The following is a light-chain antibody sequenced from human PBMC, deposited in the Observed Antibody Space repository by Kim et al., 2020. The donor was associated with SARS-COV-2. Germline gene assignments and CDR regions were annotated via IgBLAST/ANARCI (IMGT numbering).Light chain of an antibody. J-gene: IGKJ1*01. CDR2: RAS. CDR1: QSINIW. Sequence: DIQMTQSPSTLSASVGDRITITCRASQSINIWLAWYQQKPGKPPKLLIYRASTLESGVPSRFSGTGSGTLFSLTISSLQPDDFATYYCQQYNTFWTFGQGTKLEI. CDR3: QQYNTFWT. V-gene: IGKV1-5*03.